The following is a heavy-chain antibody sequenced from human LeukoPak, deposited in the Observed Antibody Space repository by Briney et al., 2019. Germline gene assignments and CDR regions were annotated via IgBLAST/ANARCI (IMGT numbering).Heavy chain of an antibody. CDR1: GYSISSGYY. CDR2: IYYSGST. J-gene: IGHJ4*02. V-gene: IGHV4-38-2*02. D-gene: IGHD3-22*01. Sequence: SETLSLTCTVSGYSISSGYYWGWIRQPPGKGLEWIGSIYYSGSTYYNPSLKSRVTISVDTSKNQFSLKLSSVTAADTAVYYCARQGYYDSSGYEEDYWGQGTLVTVSS. CDR3: ARQGYYDSSGYEEDY.